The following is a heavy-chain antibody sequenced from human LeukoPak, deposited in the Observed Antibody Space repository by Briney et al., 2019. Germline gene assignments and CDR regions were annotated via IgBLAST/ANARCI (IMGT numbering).Heavy chain of an antibody. CDR3: AKDSHAVMTTETWGYFDS. D-gene: IGHD4-11*01. J-gene: IGHJ4*02. CDR2: ISSTSGI. V-gene: IGHV3-48*04. CDR1: GFSFSEYA. Sequence: GGSLRLSCTASGFSFSEYAMNWVRRAPGKGLEWLAYISSTSGINTDSVKGRFTISRDNAKNSLYLQMNSLRAEDTAVYFCAKDSHAVMTTETWGYFDSWGQGTQVTVSS.